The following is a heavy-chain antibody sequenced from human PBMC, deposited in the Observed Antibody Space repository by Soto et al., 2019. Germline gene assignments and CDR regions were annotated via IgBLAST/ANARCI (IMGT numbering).Heavy chain of an antibody. Sequence: PXGTLSLTGTVSGGSISTYYWSWIRRPPGKGLEWIGYIYNSGSTHSNPSLQSRVTISVDTSKNQFSLKLSSVTAADTAIYYCARARITMVREVIKYNMDVWGQGTTVTVSS. CDR1: GGSISTYY. V-gene: IGHV4-59*01. CDR3: ARARITMVREVIKYNMDV. CDR2: IYNSGST. J-gene: IGHJ6*02. D-gene: IGHD3-10*01.